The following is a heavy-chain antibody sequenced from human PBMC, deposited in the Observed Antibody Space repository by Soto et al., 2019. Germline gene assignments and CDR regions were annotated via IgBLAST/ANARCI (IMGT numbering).Heavy chain of an antibody. CDR2: IGTIRDT. J-gene: IGHJ4*02. D-gene: IGHD6-13*01. V-gene: IGHV3-13*01. CDR3: VFGSWNQYYFDH. Sequence: PGGSLRLSCAASGFTFSTYDMHWVRQATGKGLEWVSAIGTIRDTYYLDSVKGRFTISRENAKNSVYLQMNSLRAGDTALYYCVFGSWNQYYFDHWGQEIVVTVSS. CDR1: GFTFSTYD.